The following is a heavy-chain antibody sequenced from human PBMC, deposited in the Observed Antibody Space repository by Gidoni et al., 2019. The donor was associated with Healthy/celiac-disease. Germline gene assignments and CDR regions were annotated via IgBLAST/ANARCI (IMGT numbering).Heavy chain of an antibody. Sequence: QVQLQESGPGLVKPSETLSLTCTVSGGSISSYYWSWSRQPPGKGLEWIGYIYYSGSTTYNPALKSRFTISGDTSKNQFSLKLSSVTAADTAVYYCARDKWDSSGYSPQQGFDYWGQGTLVTVSS. CDR2: IYYSGST. CDR1: GGSISSYY. J-gene: IGHJ4*02. CDR3: ARDKWDSSGYSPQQGFDY. V-gene: IGHV4-59*01. D-gene: IGHD3-22*01.